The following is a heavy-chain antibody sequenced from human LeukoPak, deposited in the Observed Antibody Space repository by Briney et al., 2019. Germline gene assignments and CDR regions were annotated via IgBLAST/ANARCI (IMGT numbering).Heavy chain of an antibody. CDR3: ARPPGAEPYLYSSGWYGPYYYYGMDV. Sequence: ASVKVSCKASGYTFTGYYMHWVRQAPGQGLEWMGRINPNSGGTNYAQKFQGRVTMTRDTSISTAYMELSRLRSDDTAVYYCARPPGAEPYLYSSGWYGPYYYYGMDVWGQGTTVTVSS. V-gene: IGHV1-2*02. CDR2: INPNSGGT. D-gene: IGHD6-19*01. CDR1: GYTFTGYY. J-gene: IGHJ6*02.